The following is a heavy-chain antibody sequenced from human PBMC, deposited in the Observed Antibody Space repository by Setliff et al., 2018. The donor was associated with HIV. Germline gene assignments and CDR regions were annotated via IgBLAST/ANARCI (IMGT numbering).Heavy chain of an antibody. CDR2: IYHSGST. V-gene: IGHV4-38-2*01. D-gene: IGHD3-10*01. J-gene: IGHJ6*02. CDR1: GGSFSGYY. Sequence: PSETLSLTCAVYGGSFSGYYWGWIRQPPGKGLEWIGSIYHSGSTYYNPSLKSRVTVSVDTSMNQFSLNLNSVTATDTAVYYCARVEAKIRGATYGMDVWGQGTTVTVSS. CDR3: ARVEAKIRGATYGMDV.